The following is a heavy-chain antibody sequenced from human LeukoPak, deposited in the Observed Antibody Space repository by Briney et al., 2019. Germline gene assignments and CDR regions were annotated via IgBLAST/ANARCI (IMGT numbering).Heavy chain of an antibody. CDR2: INHSGST. CDR1: GFTFSSYE. V-gene: IGHV4-34*01. CDR3: ARERGGDYRD. D-gene: IGHD4-17*01. J-gene: IGHJ2*01. Sequence: LRLSCAASGFTFSSYEMNWVRQPPGKGLEWIGEINHSGSTNYNPSLKSRVTISVDTSKNQFSLKLSSVTAADTAVYYCARERGGDYRDWGRGTLVTVSS.